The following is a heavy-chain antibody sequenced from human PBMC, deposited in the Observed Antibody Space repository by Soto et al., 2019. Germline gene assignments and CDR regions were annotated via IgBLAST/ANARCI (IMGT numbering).Heavy chain of an antibody. Sequence: QVQLVQSGAEVKKPGSSVKVSCKASGGTFSSYTISWVRQAPGQGLEWMGRIIPILGITNYAQKFQGRVTITADKSTSTAYMELSSLRSEDTAVYYCARGRGAARPYYFDYWGQGTLVTVSS. V-gene: IGHV1-69*02. J-gene: IGHJ4*02. CDR2: IIPILGIT. D-gene: IGHD6-6*01. CDR1: GGTFSSYT. CDR3: ARGRGAARPYYFDY.